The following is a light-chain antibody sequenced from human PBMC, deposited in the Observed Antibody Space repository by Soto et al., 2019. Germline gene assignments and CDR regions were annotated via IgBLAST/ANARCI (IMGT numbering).Light chain of an antibody. J-gene: IGKJ1*01. CDR3: QQYGSSRT. CDR1: QSVSSSY. CDR2: GAS. Sequence: EIVLTQSPGTLSLSPGERATLSCRASQSVSSSYLAWYQQKPGQAPRLLIYGASSRATVIPDRFSGSGSGTYFTLTISRLEPEDFAVYYCQQYGSSRTFGQGTKVEIK. V-gene: IGKV3-20*01.